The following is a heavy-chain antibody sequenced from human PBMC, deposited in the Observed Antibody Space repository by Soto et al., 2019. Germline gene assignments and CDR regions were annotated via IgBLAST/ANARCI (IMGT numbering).Heavy chain of an antibody. V-gene: IGHV3-23*01. CDR3: AKDRHGVTAIDYFDY. Sequence: PGGSLRLSCAASGFTFSSYAMSWVRQVPGKGLEWVSAISGSGGSTYYADSVKGRFTISRDNSKNTLYLQMNSLRAEDTAVYYCAKDRHGVTAIDYFDYWGQGTLVTVSS. J-gene: IGHJ4*02. CDR1: GFTFSSYA. CDR2: ISGSGGST. D-gene: IGHD2-21*02.